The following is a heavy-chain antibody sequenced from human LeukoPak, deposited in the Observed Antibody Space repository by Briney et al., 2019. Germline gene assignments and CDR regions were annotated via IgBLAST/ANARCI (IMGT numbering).Heavy chain of an antibody. Sequence: SETLSLTCTVSGGSISSSAYYWGWIRQPPGKGLEWIGNMYYSGSTYYNPSLKSRVTISADTSKSQFSLKLSSVTAADTALYYCARHKGSSSMTDVWGQGTTVTVSS. V-gene: IGHV4-39*01. CDR1: GGSISSSAYY. CDR2: MYYSGST. J-gene: IGHJ6*02. CDR3: ARHKGSSSMTDV. D-gene: IGHD2-8*01.